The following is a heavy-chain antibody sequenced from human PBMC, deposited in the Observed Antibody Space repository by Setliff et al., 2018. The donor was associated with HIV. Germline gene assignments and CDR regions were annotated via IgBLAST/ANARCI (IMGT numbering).Heavy chain of an antibody. V-gene: IGHV3-53*01. CDR2: IYSGGST. Sequence: GGSLRLSCAASGFTVSSNYMSWVRQAPGKGLEWVSVIYSGGSTFYADSVKGRFTISRDNSKNTLYLQMNSLRAEDTAVYYCARDSGGSYTPLDYWGHGTLVTVSS. CDR3: ARDSGGSYTPLDY. J-gene: IGHJ4*01. CDR1: GFTVSSNY. D-gene: IGHD3-10*01.